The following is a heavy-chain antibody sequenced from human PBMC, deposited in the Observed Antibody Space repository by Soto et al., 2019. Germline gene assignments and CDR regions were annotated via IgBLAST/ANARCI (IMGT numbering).Heavy chain of an antibody. V-gene: IGHV4-61*01. D-gene: IGHD3-22*01. Sequence: SETLSLTCTVSGGSVSSGSYYWSWIRQPPGKGLEWIGYIYYSGSTNYNPSLKSRVTISVDTSKNQFSMKLSSVTAADTAVYYCARDSSGYDAFDIWGQGTTVTVS. J-gene: IGHJ3*02. CDR1: GGSVSSGSYY. CDR3: ARDSSGYDAFDI. CDR2: IYYSGST.